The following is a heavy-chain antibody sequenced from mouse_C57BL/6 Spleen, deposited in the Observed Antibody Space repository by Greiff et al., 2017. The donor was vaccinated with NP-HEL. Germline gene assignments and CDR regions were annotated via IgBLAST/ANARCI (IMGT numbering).Heavy chain of an antibody. CDR3: ARYGSSYAMDY. D-gene: IGHD1-1*01. CDR2: IDPSASYT. J-gene: IGHJ4*01. Sequence: QVQLQQPGAELVMPGASVKLSCKASGYTFTSYWLHWVKQRPGQGLEWIGEIDPSASYTNYNQKFKGKSTLTVDKSSSTAYMQLSSLTSEDSAVYYCARYGSSYAMDYWGQGTSVTVSS. V-gene: IGHV1-69*01. CDR1: GYTFTSYW.